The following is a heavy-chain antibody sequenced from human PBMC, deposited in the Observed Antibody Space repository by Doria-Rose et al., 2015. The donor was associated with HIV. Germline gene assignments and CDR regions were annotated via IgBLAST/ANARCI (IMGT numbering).Heavy chain of an antibody. J-gene: IGHJ4*02. CDR3: ARIKSSRWYHKYYFDF. V-gene: IGHV2-26*01. Sequence: SGPVLVKPTETLTLTCTVSGVSLSSPGMGVSWIRQPPGKALEWLANIFSDDERSPKTSLKSRLTISRGTSKSQVVLTMTDMDPVDTATYYCARIKSSRWYHKYYFDFWGQGTLVIVSA. D-gene: IGHD6-13*01. CDR1: GVSLSSPGMG. CDR2: IFSDDER.